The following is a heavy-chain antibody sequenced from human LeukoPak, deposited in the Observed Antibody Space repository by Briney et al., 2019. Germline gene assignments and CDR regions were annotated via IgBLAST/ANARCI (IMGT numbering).Heavy chain of an antibody. Sequence: GGSLGLSCAPSGFTFDDYAMHWVRQAPGKGLEWVSCISWNSGSIGYADSVKGRFTISRDNAKNSLYLQMNSLRAEDTALYYCAKDMEVGATSDGSDYWGQGTLVTVSS. CDR2: ISWNSGSI. CDR3: AKDMEVGATSDGSDY. CDR1: GFTFDDYA. D-gene: IGHD1-26*01. V-gene: IGHV3-9*01. J-gene: IGHJ4*02.